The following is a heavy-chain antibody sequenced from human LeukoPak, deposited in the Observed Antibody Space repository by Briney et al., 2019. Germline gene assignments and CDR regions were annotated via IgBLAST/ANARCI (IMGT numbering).Heavy chain of an antibody. V-gene: IGHV1-18*04. CDR2: ISAYNGNT. CDR1: RYTFTSYG. D-gene: IGHD3-10*01. CDR3: ARVIRLLPGSGSYYNDY. J-gene: IGHJ4*02. Sequence: ALVKVSCKASRYTFTSYGISWVRQAPGQGLEWMGWISAYNGNTNYAQKLQGRVTMTTDTSTSTAYMELRSLRSDDTAVYYCARVIRLLPGSGSYYNDYWGQGTLVTVSS.